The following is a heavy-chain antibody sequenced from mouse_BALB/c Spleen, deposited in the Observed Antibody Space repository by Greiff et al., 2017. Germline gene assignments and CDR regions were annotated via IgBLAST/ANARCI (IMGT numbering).Heavy chain of an antibody. D-gene: IGHD5-1*01. CDR3: AIGYPYAMDY. CDR2: ISSGGST. Sequence: DVKLVESGGGLVKPGGSLKLSCAASGFTFSSYAMSWVRQTPEKRLEWVASISSGGSTYYPDSVKGRFTISRDNARNILYLQMSSLRSEDTAMYYCAIGYPYAMDYWGQGTSVTVSS. CDR1: GFTFSSYA. J-gene: IGHJ4*01. V-gene: IGHV5-6-5*01.